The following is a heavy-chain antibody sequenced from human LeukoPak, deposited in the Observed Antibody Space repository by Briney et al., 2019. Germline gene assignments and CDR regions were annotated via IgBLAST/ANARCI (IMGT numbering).Heavy chain of an antibody. CDR1: GYSFTNYW. Sequence: GESLKISCKGSGYSFTNYWIGWVRQMPGKGLEWMGAIYPGDPNTKYNLSFQGRVTISADKSISTAYLQWSSLEASDTAMYYCARGKGYCSADSCYFHDFWGQGTLVTVSS. D-gene: IGHD2-15*01. J-gene: IGHJ4*02. CDR2: IYPGDPNT. V-gene: IGHV5-51*01. CDR3: ARGKGYCSADSCYFHDF.